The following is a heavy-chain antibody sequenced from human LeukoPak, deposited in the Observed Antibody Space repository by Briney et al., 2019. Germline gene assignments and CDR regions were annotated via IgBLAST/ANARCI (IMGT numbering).Heavy chain of an antibody. D-gene: IGHD5-18*01. Sequence: ASVKVSCKASGYTFTGFYIHWLRQAPGQGPEWMGWINPNSGGTNYAQKFQGRVTMTRDTSISTAYMELSRLRSDDTAVYYCARDTAGYSYGDWGQGTLVTVSS. CDR2: INPNSGGT. J-gene: IGHJ4*02. CDR3: ARDTAGYSYGD. CDR1: GYTFTGFY. V-gene: IGHV1-2*02.